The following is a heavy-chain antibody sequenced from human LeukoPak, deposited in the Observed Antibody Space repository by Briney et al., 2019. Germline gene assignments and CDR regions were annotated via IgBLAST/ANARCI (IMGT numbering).Heavy chain of an antibody. D-gene: IGHD3-3*01. CDR3: GRGWSYFDY. CDR2: IKQDGSDK. V-gene: IGHV3-7*01. J-gene: IGHJ4*02. CDR1: GFTFSSYW. Sequence: GGSLRLSCAASGFTFSSYWMSWVRQAPGKGLEWVANIKQDGSDKYYVGSVKGRFTVSRDNARNSLYLQMNSLRADDTAVYYCGRGWSYFDYWGQGALVTVSS.